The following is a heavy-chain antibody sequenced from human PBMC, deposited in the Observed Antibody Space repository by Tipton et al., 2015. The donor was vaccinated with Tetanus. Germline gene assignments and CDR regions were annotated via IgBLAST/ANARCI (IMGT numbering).Heavy chain of an antibody. CDR2: MYPTGDT. J-gene: IGHJ3*02. V-gene: IGHV4-4*07. D-gene: IGHD6-6*01. CDR1: GRSIDSFY. CDR3: ARDKRLADRTPFDM. Sequence: LRLSCTVSGRSIDSFYWSWLRQPAGKPLEWIGRMYPTGDTEYNPSLMSRVAMSVDMSRNQFSPRLNSVTSADTAVYYCARDKRLADRTPFDMWGLGTLVTVSS.